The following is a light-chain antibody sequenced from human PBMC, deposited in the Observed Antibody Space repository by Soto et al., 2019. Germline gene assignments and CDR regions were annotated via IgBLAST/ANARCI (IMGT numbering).Light chain of an antibody. J-gene: IGLJ1*01. CDR1: SSDIGGYNY. CDR3: SSYTSSSTLV. Sequence: QSALTQPASVSGSPGQSITISCTGNSSDIGGYNYVSWYQQHPGKAPKLMIYDVSNRPSGVSDRFCCSKSGNTASLTISGLQAEDEADYYCSSYTSSSTLVFGAGTKLTVL. V-gene: IGLV2-14*01. CDR2: DVS.